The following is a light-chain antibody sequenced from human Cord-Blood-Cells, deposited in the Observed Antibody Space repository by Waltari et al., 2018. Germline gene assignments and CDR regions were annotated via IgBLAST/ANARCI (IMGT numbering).Light chain of an antibody. CDR3: QAWDSSTVV. Sequence: SYELTHPPSVSVSPGQPASITCFGDKLGDNYACCDQQKPGQSPVLVIYQDSKRPSGIPERFSGSNSGNTATLTISGTQAMDEADYYCQAWDSSTVVFGGGTKLTVL. CDR2: QDS. V-gene: IGLV3-1*01. CDR1: KLGDNY. J-gene: IGLJ2*01.